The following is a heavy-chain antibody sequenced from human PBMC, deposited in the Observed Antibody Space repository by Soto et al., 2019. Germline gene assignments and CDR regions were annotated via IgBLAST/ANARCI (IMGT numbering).Heavy chain of an antibody. V-gene: IGHV4-39*01. J-gene: IGHJ5*02. CDR2: IYYSGST. D-gene: IGHD2-2*01. Sequence: QLQLQESGPGLVKPSETLSLTCTVSGGSISSSSYYWGWIRQPPGKGLEWIGSIYYSGSTYYNPSRKRRVTISVDTSKNQFSLKLSSVTAADTAVYYCARQPSRYLSWFDPWGQGTLVTVSS. CDR3: ARQPSRYLSWFDP. CDR1: GGSISSSSYY.